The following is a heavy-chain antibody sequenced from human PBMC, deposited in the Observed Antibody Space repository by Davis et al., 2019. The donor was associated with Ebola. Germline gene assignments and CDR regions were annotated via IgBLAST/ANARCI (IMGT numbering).Heavy chain of an antibody. D-gene: IGHD3-22*01. CDR2: ISSSSSYI. Sequence: GESLKISCAASGFTFSSYSMNWVRQAPGKGLEWVSSISSSSSYIYYADSVKGRFTISRDNAKNSLYLQMNSLRDEDTAVYYCAREGYYYDSSGYSYYFDYWGQGTLVTVSS. J-gene: IGHJ4*02. V-gene: IGHV3-21*01. CDR3: AREGYYYDSSGYSYYFDY. CDR1: GFTFSSYS.